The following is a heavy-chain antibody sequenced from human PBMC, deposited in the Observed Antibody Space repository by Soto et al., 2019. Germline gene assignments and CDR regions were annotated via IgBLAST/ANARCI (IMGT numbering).Heavy chain of an antibody. CDR1: GYTFISYY. CDR3: ARDRVAAAGISYYHYGMDV. CDR2: IHSSGGST. Sequence: QEQLVQSGAEVKKTGASVKVSCKASGYTFISYYMHWVRQAPGQGLEWVGLIHSSGGSTRYAQKFQGRVTMTRDTSTSTVYMELSSLRSEDTAVYYCARDRVAAAGISYYHYGMDVWGQGTTFTVSS. J-gene: IGHJ6*01. D-gene: IGHD6-13*01. V-gene: IGHV1-46*01.